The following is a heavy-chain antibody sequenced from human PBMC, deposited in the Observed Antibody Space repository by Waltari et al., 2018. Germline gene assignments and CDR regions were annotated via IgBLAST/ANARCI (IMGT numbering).Heavy chain of an antibody. CDR1: GFTVSSNY. J-gene: IGHJ4*02. D-gene: IGHD6-13*01. V-gene: IGHV3-53*01. CDR2: VYGGGRR. CDR3: ARADDPAADAD. Sequence: EVQLVESGGGLIQPGGSLRLSCAASGFTVSSNYMSWVRQAPGRWVEGVSVVYGGGRRYYADAVEGRFTSSRDKSKNTLYLQMNSLRAEDTAVYYCARADDPAADADWGQGTLVTVSS.